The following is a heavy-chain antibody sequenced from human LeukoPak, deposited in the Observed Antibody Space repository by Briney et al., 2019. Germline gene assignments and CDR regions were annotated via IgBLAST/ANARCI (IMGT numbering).Heavy chain of an antibody. J-gene: IGHJ4*02. CDR2: INPSGGST. Sequence: ASVTVSCKASGGTFSSYAISWVRQAPGQGLEWMGLINPSGGSTSYAQKFQCRVTMTRDTSTSTVYMELSSLRSEDTAVYYCARGGVVDYGDYEKGATFDYWGQGTLVTVSS. V-gene: IGHV1-46*01. CDR3: ARGGVVDYGDYEKGATFDY. D-gene: IGHD4-17*01. CDR1: GGTFSSYA.